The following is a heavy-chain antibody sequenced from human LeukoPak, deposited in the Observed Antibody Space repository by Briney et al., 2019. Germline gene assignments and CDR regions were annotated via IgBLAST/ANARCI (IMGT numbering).Heavy chain of an antibody. CDR1: GFTFSTYD. Sequence: GESLRLSCAASGFTFSTYDMQWVRQAPGKGREGVRIISTSGDTTYCAGSVTGPFTISRYNSKCTPFLQRTSLSAEDTDVYYCARGSPLSYYFESWGQGTLVTVS. D-gene: IGHD2/OR15-2a*01. J-gene: IGHJ4*02. V-gene: IGHV3-23*01. CDR2: ISTSGDTT. CDR3: ARGSPLSYYFES.